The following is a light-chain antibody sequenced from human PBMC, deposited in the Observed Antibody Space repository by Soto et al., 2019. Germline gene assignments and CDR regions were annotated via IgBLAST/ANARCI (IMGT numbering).Light chain of an antibody. V-gene: IGKV3D-20*02. J-gene: IGKJ1*01. CDR1: QSISSGY. CDR3: QQRANWPPVT. CDR2: DAS. Sequence: EVVLTRPPGTLSLSPGESATLSCRASQSISSGYLAWYQQKPGQAPRLLIYDASKRATGVPARFSGSGSGTDFTLTITTLEPEDFAVYFCQQRANWPPVTFGQGTKVDIK.